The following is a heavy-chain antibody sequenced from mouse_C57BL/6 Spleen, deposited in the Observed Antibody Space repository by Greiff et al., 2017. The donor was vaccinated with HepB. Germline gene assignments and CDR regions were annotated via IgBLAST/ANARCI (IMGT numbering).Heavy chain of an antibody. CDR3: ARWHYYGSSQPLAY. V-gene: IGHV1-50*01. D-gene: IGHD1-1*01. J-gene: IGHJ3*01. CDR2: IDPSDSYT. Sequence: QVQLQQPGAELVKPGASVKLSCKASGYTFTSYWMQWVKQRPGQGLEWIGEIDPSDSYTNYNQKFKGKATLTVDTSSSTAYMQLSSLTSEDSAVYYCARWHYYGSSQPLAYWGQGTLVTVSA. CDR1: GYTFTSYW.